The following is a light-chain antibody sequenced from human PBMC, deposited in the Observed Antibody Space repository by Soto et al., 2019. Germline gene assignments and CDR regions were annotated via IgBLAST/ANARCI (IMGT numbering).Light chain of an antibody. CDR2: DAS. Sequence: VLTQSPGTLSLSPGERASLSCRASQGVSSYSAWYQQKPGQAPRLLIYDASNRATGIPARFSGSGPGTDFTLTISRLEPEDFAVYYCQQYGSSGTFGQGTKVDIK. CDR3: QQYGSSGT. CDR1: QGVSSY. V-gene: IGKV3-20*01. J-gene: IGKJ1*01.